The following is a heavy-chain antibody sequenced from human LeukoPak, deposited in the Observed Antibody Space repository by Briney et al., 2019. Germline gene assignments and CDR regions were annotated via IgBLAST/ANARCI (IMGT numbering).Heavy chain of an antibody. V-gene: IGHV1-69*01. J-gene: IGHJ4*02. CDR3: ARDQIQVWFMVGRFDY. CDR2: TIPIFGTA. CDR1: GGTFSSYA. Sequence: ASVKVSCKASGGTFSSYAISWVRQAPGQGLEWMGGTIPIFGTANYAQKFQGRVTITADESTSTAYMELSSLRSDDTAIYYCARDQIQVWFMVGRFDYWGQGTLVSVSS. D-gene: IGHD5-18*01.